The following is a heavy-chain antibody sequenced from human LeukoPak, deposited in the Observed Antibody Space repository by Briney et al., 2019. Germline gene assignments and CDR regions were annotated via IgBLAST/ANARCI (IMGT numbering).Heavy chain of an antibody. Sequence: GGSLRLSCAASGFTFSSYSMNWVRQAPGKGLEWVSSISSSSSYIYYADSVKGRFTISRDNAKNSLYLQMNSLRAEYTAVYYCARDSGYSYGYCGDYWGQGTVVTVSP. CDR2: ISSSSSYI. J-gene: IGHJ4*02. D-gene: IGHD5-18*01. V-gene: IGHV3-21*01. CDR1: GFTFSSYS. CDR3: ARDSGYSYGYCGDY.